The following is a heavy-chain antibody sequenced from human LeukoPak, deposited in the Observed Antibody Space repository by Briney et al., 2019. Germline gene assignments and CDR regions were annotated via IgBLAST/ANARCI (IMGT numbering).Heavy chain of an antibody. D-gene: IGHD6-19*01. V-gene: IGHV4-59*01. J-gene: IGHJ4*02. Sequence: SETLSLTCTVSGGCISRYYWSWIRQPPGKGLEWIGYIYYSGSTYYNPSLKSRVTISVDTSKNQFSLKLSSVTAADTAVYYCARGGQWLGEHYWGQGTLVTVSS. CDR2: IYYSGST. CDR1: GGCISRYY. CDR3: ARGGQWLGEHY.